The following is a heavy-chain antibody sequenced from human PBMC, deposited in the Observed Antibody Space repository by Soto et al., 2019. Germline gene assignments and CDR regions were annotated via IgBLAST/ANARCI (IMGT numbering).Heavy chain of an antibody. Sequence: PGGSLRLSCAVSGFTFSSYGMHWVRQAPGKGLEWVAVIWYDGSNRYYADSVKGRFTISRDNSKNTLYLQMNSLRAEDTAVYYCAREYLGYCSSTSCHNWFDPWGQGTLVTVSS. D-gene: IGHD2-2*01. CDR3: AREYLGYCSSTSCHNWFDP. V-gene: IGHV3-33*01. CDR1: GFTFSSYG. J-gene: IGHJ5*02. CDR2: IWYDGSNR.